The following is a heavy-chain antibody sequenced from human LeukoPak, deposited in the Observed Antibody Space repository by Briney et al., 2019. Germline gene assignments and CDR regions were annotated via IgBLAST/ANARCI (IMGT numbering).Heavy chain of an antibody. Sequence: PSETLSLTCTVSGGSISSYYWSWLRQPPGKGLEWIGYIYYSGSTNYNPSLESRVTISLDTSKNQFSLKLSSVTAADTAVYYCARSFAGGCGYSYFDYWGQGILVTVSS. CDR1: GGSISSYY. J-gene: IGHJ4*02. V-gene: IGHV4-59*08. CDR2: IYYSGST. D-gene: IGHD3-22*01. CDR3: ARSFAGGCGYSYFDY.